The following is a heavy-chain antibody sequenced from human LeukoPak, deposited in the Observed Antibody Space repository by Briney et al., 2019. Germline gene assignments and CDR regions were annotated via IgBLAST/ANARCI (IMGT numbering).Heavy chain of an antibody. J-gene: IGHJ4*02. CDR2: ISGSGGST. V-gene: IGHV3-23*01. Sequence: GGSLRLSCAASGFTFSSNAMSWVRQAPGKGLEWVSAISGSGGSTYYADSVKGRFTISRDNSKNTLYLQMSSLRVEDTAVYYCAKRSIRAVAATLGDFDYWGQGTLVTVSS. CDR1: GFTFSSNA. D-gene: IGHD6-19*01. CDR3: AKRSIRAVAATLGDFDY.